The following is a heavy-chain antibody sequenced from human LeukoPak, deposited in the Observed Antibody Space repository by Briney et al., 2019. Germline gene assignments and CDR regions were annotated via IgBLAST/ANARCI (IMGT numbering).Heavy chain of an antibody. CDR3: ARRGSGRHFDF. CDR1: GFTFSDYY. J-gene: IGHJ4*02. CDR2: ISGGSSTI. Sequence: GGSLRLSCAASGFTFSDYYMSWIRQAPGKGLEWVSYISGGSSTIYYADSLKCRFTVSRDNAKNSLYLLMNSLRAEDTAVYYCARRGSGRHFDFWGQGTLVTVSS. D-gene: IGHD2-15*01. V-gene: IGHV3-11*01.